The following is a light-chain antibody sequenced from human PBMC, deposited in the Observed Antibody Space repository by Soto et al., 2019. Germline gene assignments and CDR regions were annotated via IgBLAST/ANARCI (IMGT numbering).Light chain of an antibody. V-gene: IGKV1-33*01. CDR1: RDIGKY. CDR2: DAS. Sequence: DIQMTQSPSSLSACVGDRVTITCQASRDIGKYLNWFQEKPGKAPKLLIYDASNLQTGVPSRFSGGGSGTDFSFTISSLQPEDFATYYCQQYNSLPTTFGQGTRLEI. J-gene: IGKJ5*01. CDR3: QQYNSLPTT.